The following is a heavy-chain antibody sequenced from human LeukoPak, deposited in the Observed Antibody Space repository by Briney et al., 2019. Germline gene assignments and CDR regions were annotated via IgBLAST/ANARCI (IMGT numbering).Heavy chain of an antibody. CDR3: AKDSAKKYDDY. J-gene: IGHJ4*02. V-gene: IGHV3-53*01. D-gene: IGHD2/OR15-2a*01. CDR1: GFTVSSNS. CDR2: IYSGTI. Sequence: GGSLRLSCTVSGFTVSSNSMSWVRQAPGKGLEWVSFIYSGTIHYSDSVKGRFTISRDYAKNSLYLQMNSLRAEDTAVYYCAKDSAKKYDDYWGQGTLVTVSS.